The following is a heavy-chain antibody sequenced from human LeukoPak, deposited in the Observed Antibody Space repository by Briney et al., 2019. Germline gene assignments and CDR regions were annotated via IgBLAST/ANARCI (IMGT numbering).Heavy chain of an antibody. J-gene: IGHJ4*03. Sequence: PSETLSLTCAVCGGSFSTYYWSWIRQSPGKGLEWIAEINHRGDTNYNPSVKSRVTISVDTSKNQFSLKVRSLTAADTAVYYCARGPTVSETGYFDYWGQGTLVTVSS. CDR3: ARGPTVSETGYFDY. D-gene: IGHD4-11*01. CDR2: INHRGDT. CDR1: GGSFSTYY. V-gene: IGHV4-34*01.